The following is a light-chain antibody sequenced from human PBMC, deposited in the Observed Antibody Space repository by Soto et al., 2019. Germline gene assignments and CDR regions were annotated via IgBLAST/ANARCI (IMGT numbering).Light chain of an antibody. CDR3: QQHSNWPWT. CDR1: QSVSSN. Sequence: EIVMTQSPATLSVSPGERATLSCRASQSVSSNLVWYQQKPGQAPRLLIYGASTRATGIPARFSGSGSGTEFTLTISSLQSEDFAVYYCQQHSNWPWTFGQGTKVDIK. CDR2: GAS. J-gene: IGKJ1*01. V-gene: IGKV3-15*01.